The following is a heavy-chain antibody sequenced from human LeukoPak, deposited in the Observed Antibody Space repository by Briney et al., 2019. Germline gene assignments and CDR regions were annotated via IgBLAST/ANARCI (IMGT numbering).Heavy chain of an antibody. V-gene: IGHV4-30-4*08. CDR1: GGSISSSSYY. CDR2: IHDSGTT. J-gene: IGHJ5*02. Sequence: PSETLSLTCTVSGGSISSSSYYWGWIRQPPGKGLEWIGFIHDSGTTYYNPSLKSRVTISRDMSKNQLSLMLSSVTAADTAVYYCARGFGAGNYYYGWFDPWGQGTLVSVSS. D-gene: IGHD3-10*01. CDR3: ARGFGAGNYYYGWFDP.